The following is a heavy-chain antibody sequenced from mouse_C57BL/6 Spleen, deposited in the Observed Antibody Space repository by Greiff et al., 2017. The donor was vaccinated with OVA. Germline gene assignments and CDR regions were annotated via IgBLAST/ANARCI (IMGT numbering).Heavy chain of an antibody. V-gene: IGHV1-42*01. CDR3: AVGDDYAWFAY. J-gene: IGHJ3*01. Sequence: VQLQQSGPELVKPGASVKISCKASGYSFTGYYMNWVKQSPEKSLEWIGEINPSTGGTTYNQKFKAKATLTVDKSSSTAYMQLKSLTSEDSAVYYCAVGDDYAWFAYWGQGTLVTVSA. CDR1: GYSFTGYY. CDR2: INPSTGGT. D-gene: IGHD2-4*01.